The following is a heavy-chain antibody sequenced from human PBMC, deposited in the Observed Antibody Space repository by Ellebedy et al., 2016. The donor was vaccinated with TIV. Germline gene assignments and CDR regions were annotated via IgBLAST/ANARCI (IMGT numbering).Heavy chain of an antibody. V-gene: IGHV3-7*01. CDR2: IKQDGSEK. D-gene: IGHD2-8*01. J-gene: IGHJ4*02. Sequence: GESLKIFCAASGFTFSSYWMSWVRQAPGKGLEWVANIKQDGSEKYYVDSVKGRFTISRDNAKNSLYLQMNSLRAEDTAVYYCARGYASPNYWGQGTLVTVSS. CDR1: GFTFSSYW. CDR3: ARGYASPNY.